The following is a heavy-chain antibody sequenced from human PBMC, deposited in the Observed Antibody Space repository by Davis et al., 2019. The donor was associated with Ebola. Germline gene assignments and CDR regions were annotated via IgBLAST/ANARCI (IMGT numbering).Heavy chain of an antibody. D-gene: IGHD2-15*01. V-gene: IGHV1-69*13. CDR2: IIPIFGTA. J-gene: IGHJ2*01. CDR1: GGTFSSYA. CDR3: ARVYCTGGSCYSRSYWYFDL. Sequence: SVKVSCKASGGTFSSYAISWVRQAPGQGLEWMGGIIPIFGTANYAQKFQGRVTITADESTSTAYMELSSLRSEDTAVYYCARVYCTGGSCYSRSYWYFDLWGRGTLVTVSS.